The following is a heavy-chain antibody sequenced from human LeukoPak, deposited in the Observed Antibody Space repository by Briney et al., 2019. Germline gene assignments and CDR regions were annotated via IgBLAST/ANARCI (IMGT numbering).Heavy chain of an antibody. CDR3: ARVDYRSGWYQNYDAFDI. CDR1: GYIFTGYY. CDR2: INPNSGDT. V-gene: IGHV1-2*02. Sequence: ASVKVSCKASGYIFTGYYIHWVRQAPGQGLEWMGWINPNSGDTNYAQKFQGRVTMTRDTSISTAYMELSRLRFDDTAVYYCARVDYRSGWYQNYDAFDIWGQGTMVTVSS. D-gene: IGHD6-19*01. J-gene: IGHJ3*02.